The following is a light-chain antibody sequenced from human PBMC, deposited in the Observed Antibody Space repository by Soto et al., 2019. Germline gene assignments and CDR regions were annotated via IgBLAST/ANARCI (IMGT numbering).Light chain of an antibody. CDR2: DVS. CDR3: SSYTTSSPHVV. Sequence: QSALTQPASVSGSPGQSITISCTGTSSDVGGYNYVSWYQQHPGKAPKLMIYDVSNRPSWVSNRFSGSKSGNTASLTISGLQAEDEADYYCSSYTTSSPHVVFGGGTKVTVL. J-gene: IGLJ2*01. CDR1: SSDVGGYNY. V-gene: IGLV2-14*01.